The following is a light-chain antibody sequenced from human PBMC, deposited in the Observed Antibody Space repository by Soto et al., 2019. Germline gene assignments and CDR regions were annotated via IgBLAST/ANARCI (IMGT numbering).Light chain of an antibody. Sequence: QSVLTQPASVSGSPGQSITISCTGTSSDVGGYNYVSWYQQHPGKAPKLMIYEVSNRPSRVSNRFSGSKSGNTASLTISGLQAEEEADYYCSSYTRSSTPYVYGTGTKVNV. CDR3: SSYTRSSTPYV. J-gene: IGLJ1*01. CDR2: EVS. V-gene: IGLV2-14*01. CDR1: SSDVGGYNY.